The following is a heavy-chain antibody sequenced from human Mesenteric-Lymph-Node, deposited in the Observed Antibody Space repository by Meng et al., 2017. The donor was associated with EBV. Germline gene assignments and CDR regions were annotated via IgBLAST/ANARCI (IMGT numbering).Heavy chain of an antibody. V-gene: IGHV2-5*02. CDR3: AHSDVGIIPFDS. Sequence: YKVSAPTLVNPTPTRPLTCTFSGFSLSTNGVAVGWIRQPPGKGLEWLALIYWDDDKRYSPSLKSRLTITKDTSKNQVVLSMTNMDPVDTGTYFCAHSDVGIIPFDSWGQGTLVTVSS. CDR1: GFSLSTNGVA. J-gene: IGHJ4*02. CDR2: IYWDDDK. D-gene: IGHD1-26*01.